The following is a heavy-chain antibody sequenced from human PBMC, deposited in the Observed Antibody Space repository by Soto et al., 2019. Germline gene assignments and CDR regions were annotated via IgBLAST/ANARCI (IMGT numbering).Heavy chain of an antibody. V-gene: IGHV1-58*01. D-gene: IGHD1-1*01. CDR1: GFTFPSSA. Sequence: QMHLVQSGPEVKKPGTSVKVSCKASGFTFPSSAVQWVRQARGQRLDWIGWIVVGNDNTNSAQKFKERVTFTRDMSTSTVYMELSSLKSEDTAVYYCAADDMTTFIWGQGTLVTVSS. CDR2: IVVGNDNT. CDR3: AADDMTTFI. J-gene: IGHJ4*02.